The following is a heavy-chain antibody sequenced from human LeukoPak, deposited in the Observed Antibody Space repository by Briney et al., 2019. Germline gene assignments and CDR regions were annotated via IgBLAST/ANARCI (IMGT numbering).Heavy chain of an antibody. CDR3: ASRGYCRGGSWYS. Sequence: SETLSLTCAASGGFISSRSYYWGWIRQPPGKGLEWIGSIYYSGSTYYNPSLKSRVTISVDTSKNQFSLKLSSVTAADTAVYYYASRGYCRGGSWYSWGQGTLVTVSS. CDR2: IYYSGST. V-gene: IGHV4-39*01. J-gene: IGHJ4*02. CDR1: GGFISSRSYY. D-gene: IGHD2-15*01.